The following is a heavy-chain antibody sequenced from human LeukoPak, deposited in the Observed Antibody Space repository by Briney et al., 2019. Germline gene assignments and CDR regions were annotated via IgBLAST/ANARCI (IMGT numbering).Heavy chain of an antibody. D-gene: IGHD3-10*01. CDR3: ARDPVVRGVYDGLDI. Sequence: ASVKVSCTASGYTFSNYGITWVRQVPGQGLEWMGWISAYNTNSNYAQKFQGRVTLTTDTSTSTAYMELRRLRSDDTAVYYCARDPVVRGVYDGLDIWGQGTMVTVSS. CDR2: ISAYNTNS. V-gene: IGHV1-18*01. CDR1: GYTFSNYG. J-gene: IGHJ3*02.